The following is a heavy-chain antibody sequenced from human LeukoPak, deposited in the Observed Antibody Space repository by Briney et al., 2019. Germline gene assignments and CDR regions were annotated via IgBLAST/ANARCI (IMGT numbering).Heavy chain of an antibody. CDR3: ARAAAADIAPFDY. D-gene: IGHD6-13*01. Sequence: ASVTVSCAASGGTFSSYAISWVRQAPGQGLEWMGGIIPIFGTANYAQKFQGRVTITADESTSTAYMELSSLRSEDTAVYYCARAAAADIAPFDYWGQGTLVTVSS. V-gene: IGHV1-69*13. CDR2: IIPIFGTA. CDR1: GGTFSSYA. J-gene: IGHJ4*02.